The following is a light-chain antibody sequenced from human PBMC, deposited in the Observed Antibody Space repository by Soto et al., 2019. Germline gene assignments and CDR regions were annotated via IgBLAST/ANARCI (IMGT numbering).Light chain of an antibody. V-gene: IGLV2-11*01. Sequence: QSVLTQPRSVSGSPAQSVSISCTGTSSDVGRYSYVSWYQQHPGKAPKLMIYDVSERPSGVPDRFSGSKSGNTASLTISGLQAEDEADYYCSSYAGSSNVFGTGTEVTVL. CDR1: SSDVGRYSY. CDR2: DVS. CDR3: SSYAGSSNV. J-gene: IGLJ1*01.